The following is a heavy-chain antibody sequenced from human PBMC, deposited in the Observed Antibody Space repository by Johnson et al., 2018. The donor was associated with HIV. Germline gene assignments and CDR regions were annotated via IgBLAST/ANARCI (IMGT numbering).Heavy chain of an antibody. D-gene: IGHD3-22*01. J-gene: IGHJ3*02. CDR3: TVRISMILALTRRDQDI. Sequence: VQLVESGGGLAQPGGSLRLSCAASGITFTNAWMSWVRRAPGKGLEWVGRIKSKGSGGTTDYAAPVRGTFTISRDDSKNTLYRQMNSLKTEDSAVYYCTVRISMILALTRRDQDIWGQGTMVTVSS. V-gene: IGHV3-15*01. CDR1: GITFTNAW. CDR2: IKSKGSGGTT.